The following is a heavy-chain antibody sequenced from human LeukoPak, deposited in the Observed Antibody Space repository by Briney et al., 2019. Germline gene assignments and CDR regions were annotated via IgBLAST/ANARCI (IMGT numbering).Heavy chain of an antibody. CDR1: GFTFSSYG. J-gene: IGHJ4*02. CDR3: AKVMGSSGWSSY. Sequence: GGSLRLSCAASGFTFSSYGMHWVRQAPGKGLEWVAFIRYDGSNKYYADSVKGRFTISRDNSKNTLYLQTNSLRAEDTAVYYCAKVMGSSGWSSYWGQGTLVTVSS. CDR2: IRYDGSNK. D-gene: IGHD6-19*01. V-gene: IGHV3-30*02.